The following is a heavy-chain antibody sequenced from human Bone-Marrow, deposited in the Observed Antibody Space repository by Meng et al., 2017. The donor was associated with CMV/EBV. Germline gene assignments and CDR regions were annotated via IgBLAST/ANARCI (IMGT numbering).Heavy chain of an antibody. CDR2: ISWNSGSI. CDR3: AKDKGSGWYGDFDL. CDR1: GFTFDDYG. Sequence: SLKISCAASGFTFDDYGMSWVRQAPGKGLEWVSGISWNSGSIGYADSVKGRFTISRDNAKNSLYLQMNSLRAEDTALYYCAKDKGSGWYGDFDLWGRGTLVTVSS. D-gene: IGHD6-19*01. V-gene: IGHV3-9*01. J-gene: IGHJ2*01.